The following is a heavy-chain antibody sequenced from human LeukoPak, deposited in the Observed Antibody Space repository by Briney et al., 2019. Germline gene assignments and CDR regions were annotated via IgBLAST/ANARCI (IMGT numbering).Heavy chain of an antibody. D-gene: IGHD2-2*01. Sequence: GGSLRLSCAASGFTFSSYAMSWVRQAPGKGLEWVSAISGSGGSTYYADSVKGRFTISRDNSKNTLYLQMNSLRAEDTAVYYCAKDWADIVVVPAAGFDYWGQGTLVTVSS. CDR2: ISGSGGST. CDR1: GFTFSSYA. CDR3: AKDWADIVVVPAAGFDY. J-gene: IGHJ4*02. V-gene: IGHV3-23*01.